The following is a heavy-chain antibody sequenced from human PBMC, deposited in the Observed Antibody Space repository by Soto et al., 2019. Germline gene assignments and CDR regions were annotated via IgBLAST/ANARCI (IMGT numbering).Heavy chain of an antibody. CDR3: AKDMSSKKYSSRLFDFDY. V-gene: IGHV3-9*01. J-gene: IGHJ4*02. Sequence: EVQLVESGGGLVQPGRSLRLSCAASGFTFDDYAMLWVRQAPGKGLEWVSGISWNSGSIGYADSVKGRFTISRDNAKNSLYLQMNSLRAEDTALYYCAKDMSSKKYSSRLFDFDYWGQGTLVTVSS. D-gene: IGHD6-13*01. CDR1: GFTFDDYA. CDR2: ISWNSGSI.